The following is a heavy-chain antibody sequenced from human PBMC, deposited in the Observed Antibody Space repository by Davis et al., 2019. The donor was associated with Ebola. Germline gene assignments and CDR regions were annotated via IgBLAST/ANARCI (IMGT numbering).Heavy chain of an antibody. CDR3: AGGVYYYYGMDV. D-gene: IGHD3-16*01. V-gene: IGHV3-48*03. J-gene: IGHJ6*02. CDR1: GFTFSSYE. CDR2: ISSSGSTI. Sequence: GGSLRLSCAASGFTFSSYEMSWVRQAPGKGLEWVSYISSSGSTIYYADSVKGRFTISRDNAKNSLYLQMNSLRAEDTAVYYCAGGVYYYYGMDVWGQGTTVTVSS.